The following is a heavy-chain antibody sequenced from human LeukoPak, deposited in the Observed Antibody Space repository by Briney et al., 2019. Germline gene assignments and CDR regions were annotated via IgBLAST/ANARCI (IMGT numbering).Heavy chain of an antibody. CDR1: GYSFTDYY. J-gene: IGHJ4*02. CDR3: AKKAEGKPVDY. V-gene: IGHV1-2*02. Sequence: ASVEVSCKTCGYSFTDYYIHWVRQAPGQGLEWMGWNKANSGDTNYAQKFKGRVTMTRDTSISTAYMELSSLRSDDTAVYFCAKKAEGKPVDYWGQGTLVTVSS. CDR2: NKANSGDT.